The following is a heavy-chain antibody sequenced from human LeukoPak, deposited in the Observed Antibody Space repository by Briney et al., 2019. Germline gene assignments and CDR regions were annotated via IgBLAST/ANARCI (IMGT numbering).Heavy chain of an antibody. CDR3: ARGGYNYGSLRI. CDR2: ITTYNGNT. D-gene: IGHD5-18*01. V-gene: IGHV1-18*04. J-gene: IGHJ4*02. CDR1: GYTSTSSG. Sequence: ASVKVSCKASGYTSTSSGITWVRQAPGQGLEWMGWITTYNGNTNYAQKLQGRVTMTTDTSTRTAYMELRSLRSDDTAMYYCARGGYNYGSLRIWGQGTLVTVSS.